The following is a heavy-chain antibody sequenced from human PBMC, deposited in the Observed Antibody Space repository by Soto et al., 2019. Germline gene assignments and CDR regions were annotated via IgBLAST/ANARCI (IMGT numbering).Heavy chain of an antibody. CDR2: IKSKSDGGTT. CDR1: GFTFSDAW. V-gene: IGHV3-15*01. CDR3: TTDLWRIAVVVGSTGYFNP. Sequence: PGGSLRLSCAASGFTFSDAWMSWVRQAPGKGLDWVGRIKSKSDGGTTEYAVPVRGRFTISRDDSKSTLYLQMNSLKTEDTAVYYCTTDLWRIAVVVGSTGYFNPWGQGTPVTVSS. D-gene: IGHD2-15*01. J-gene: IGHJ5*02.